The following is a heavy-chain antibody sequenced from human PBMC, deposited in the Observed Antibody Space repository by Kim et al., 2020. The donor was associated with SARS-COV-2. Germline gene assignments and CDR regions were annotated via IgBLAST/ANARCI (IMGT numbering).Heavy chain of an antibody. CDR1: GFTFSSYG. Sequence: GGSLRLSCAASGFTFSSYGMHWVRQAPGKGLEWVAVISYDGSNKYYADSVKGRFTISRDNSKNTLYLQMNSLRAEDTAVYYCARGPHSQQLAYFDYWGQGTLVTVSS. CDR3: ARGPHSQQLAYFDY. V-gene: IGHV3-33*05. CDR2: ISYDGSNK. D-gene: IGHD6-13*01. J-gene: IGHJ4*02.